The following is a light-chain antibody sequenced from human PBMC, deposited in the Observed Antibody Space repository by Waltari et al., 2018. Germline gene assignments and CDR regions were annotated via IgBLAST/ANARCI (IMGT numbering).Light chain of an antibody. CDR3: QQSYTTPWT. Sequence: DIQMTQSPSSLSASVGDRVTITCRASQTITTYLSWFQQKPGKAPKLLIYGASTLQSGVPSRSSGSGSGTDFTLTISSLQPEDFATYYCQQSYTTPWTFGQGTRVEIK. CDR2: GAS. V-gene: IGKV1-39*01. CDR1: QTITTY. J-gene: IGKJ1*01.